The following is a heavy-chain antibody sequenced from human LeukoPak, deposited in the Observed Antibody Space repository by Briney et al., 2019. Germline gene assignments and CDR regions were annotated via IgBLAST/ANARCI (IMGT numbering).Heavy chain of an antibody. CDR3: ARESKDIVVVPALYYFDY. V-gene: IGHV4-39*02. CDR1: GGSISSSSYY. CDR2: IYYSGST. D-gene: IGHD2-2*01. Sequence: SETLSLTCTVSGGSISSSSYYWGWIRQPPGKGLEWIGSIYYSGSTYYNPSLKSRVTISVDTSKNQFSLKLSSVTAADTAVYYCARESKDIVVVPALYYFDYWGQGTLVTVSS. J-gene: IGHJ4*02.